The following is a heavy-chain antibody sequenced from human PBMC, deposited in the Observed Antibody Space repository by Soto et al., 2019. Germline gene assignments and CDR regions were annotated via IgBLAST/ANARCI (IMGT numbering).Heavy chain of an antibody. CDR1: GFTFSSYW. J-gene: IGHJ6*02. D-gene: IGHD3-10*01. V-gene: IGHV3-74*01. CDR3: ASTVTMVRGHGMDV. Sequence: EVQLVESGGGLVQPGGSLRLSCAASGFTFSSYWMHWVRQAPGKGLVWVSRINSDESSTSYADSVKGRFTISRDNAKNKLYLQMNSLRVEDTAVYYCASTVTMVRGHGMDVWGQGTTVTVSS. CDR2: INSDESST.